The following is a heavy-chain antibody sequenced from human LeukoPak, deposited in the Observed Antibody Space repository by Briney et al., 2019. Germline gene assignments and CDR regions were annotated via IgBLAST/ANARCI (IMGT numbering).Heavy chain of an antibody. Sequence: PGGSLRLSCAASGFTFDNYAMHWVRQAPGKGLEWVSGIAWNSGNTGFADSVKGRFTISRDNAENSLYLQMNSLTPEDTAFYFCAKDMNSYGSGSSYNPSGPFDSWGQGTLVTVSS. CDR1: GFTFDNYA. V-gene: IGHV3-9*01. D-gene: IGHD3-10*01. J-gene: IGHJ4*02. CDR3: AKDMNSYGSGSSYNPSGPFDS. CDR2: IAWNSGNT.